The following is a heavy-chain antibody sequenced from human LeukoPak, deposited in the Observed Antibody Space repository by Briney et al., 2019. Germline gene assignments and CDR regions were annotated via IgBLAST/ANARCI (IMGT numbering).Heavy chain of an antibody. CDR1: GFTFSSYW. CDR3: ASKDNWEKYDAFDI. D-gene: IGHD2-15*01. CDR2: IKQDGSEK. Sequence: GSLRLSCAASGFTFSSYWMSWVRQAPGKGLEWVANIKQDGSEKYYVDSVKGRFTISRDNAKNSLYLQMNSLRAEDTAVYYCASKDNWEKYDAFDIWGQGTMVTVSS. V-gene: IGHV3-7*01. J-gene: IGHJ3*02.